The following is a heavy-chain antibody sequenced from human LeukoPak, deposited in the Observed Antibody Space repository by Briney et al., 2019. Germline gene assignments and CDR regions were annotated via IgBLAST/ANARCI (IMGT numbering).Heavy chain of an antibody. V-gene: IGHV3-66*01. CDR3: ASPSGGSSWSYYYYGMDV. Sequence: SGGPLRLSCAASGFTVSSDYMSWVRQATGKGLEWVSVIYSGGSTYYADSVKGRFTISRDNSKNTLYLQMNSLRAEDTAVYYCASPSGGSSWSYYYYGMDVWGQGTTVTVSS. CDR1: GFTVSSDY. CDR2: IYSGGST. D-gene: IGHD6-13*01. J-gene: IGHJ6*02.